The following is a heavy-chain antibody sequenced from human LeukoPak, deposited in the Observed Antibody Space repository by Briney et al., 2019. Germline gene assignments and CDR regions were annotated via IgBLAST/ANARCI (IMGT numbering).Heavy chain of an antibody. CDR2: IYYSGST. Sequence: PSETLSLTCTVSGGSISSYYWSWIRQPPGKGLEWIGYIYYSGSTNYNPSLKSRVTISVDTSKNQFSLKLGSVTAADTAVYYCAREAEAKYSNYVDYWGQGTLVTVSS. CDR3: AREAEAKYSNYVDY. V-gene: IGHV4-59*01. J-gene: IGHJ4*02. CDR1: GGSISSYY. D-gene: IGHD4-11*01.